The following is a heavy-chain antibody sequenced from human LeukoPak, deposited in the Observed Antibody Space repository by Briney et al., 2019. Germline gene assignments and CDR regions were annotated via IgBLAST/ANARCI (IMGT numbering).Heavy chain of an antibody. CDR1: GFTFSSYG. D-gene: IGHD2-2*01. V-gene: IGHV3-30*02. Sequence: GGSLRLSRAASGFTFSSYGMHWVRQAPGKGLEWVAFIRYDGSNKYYADSVKGRFTISRDNSKNTLYLQMNSLRAEDTAVYYCAKDRYIVVVPAAIGGFDYWGQGTLVTVSS. CDR2: IRYDGSNK. CDR3: AKDRYIVVVPAAIGGFDY. J-gene: IGHJ4*02.